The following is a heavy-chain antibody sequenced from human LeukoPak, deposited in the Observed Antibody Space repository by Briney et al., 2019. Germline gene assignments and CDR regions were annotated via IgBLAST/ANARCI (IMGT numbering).Heavy chain of an antibody. Sequence: GGSLRLSCAASGFTFSTYEMNWVRQAPGKGLKWVSYITSSGSTIYYADSVKGRFTISRDNAKNSLYLQMNSLRAEDTAIYYCARANFDSRAYTYYFDCWGQGTLVTVSS. V-gene: IGHV3-48*03. J-gene: IGHJ4*02. CDR3: ARANFDSRAYTYYFDC. CDR1: GFTFSTYE. CDR2: ITSSGSTI. D-gene: IGHD3-22*01.